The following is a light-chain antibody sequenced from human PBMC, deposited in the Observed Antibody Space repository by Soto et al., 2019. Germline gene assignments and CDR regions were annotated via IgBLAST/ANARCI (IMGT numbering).Light chain of an antibody. CDR3: QQYGSSFSYT. CDR1: QSVSSRF. J-gene: IGKJ5*01. Sequence: EIVLTQSPGTLSLSPGERVTLSCRASQSVSSRFLAWYQQKPGQAPRLLIYGASSRAIGIPDRFSGSGSGTDFTLTISRLEPEDFAVYYCQQYGSSFSYTFGQGTRLEIK. V-gene: IGKV3-20*01. CDR2: GAS.